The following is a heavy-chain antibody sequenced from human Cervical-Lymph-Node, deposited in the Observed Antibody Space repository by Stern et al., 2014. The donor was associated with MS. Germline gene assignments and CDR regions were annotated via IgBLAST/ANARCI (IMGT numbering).Heavy chain of an antibody. D-gene: IGHD6-13*01. CDR3: ARTRYSSSWYTFDP. Sequence: EMQLVESGAEVKKPGESLKISCTGSGYSFTSYYILWVRHVPEKGLEWMGIIQPGDSETRYSPSFQGQVTISADKSINTAYLQWRSLKASDTAMYYCARTRYSSSWYTFDPWGQVTLVTVSS. CDR2: IQPGDSET. CDR1: GYSFTSYY. V-gene: IGHV5-51*03. J-gene: IGHJ5*02.